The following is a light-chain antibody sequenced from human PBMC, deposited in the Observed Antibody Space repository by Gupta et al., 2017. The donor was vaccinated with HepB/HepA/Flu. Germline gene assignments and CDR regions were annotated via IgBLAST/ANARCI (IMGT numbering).Light chain of an antibody. CDR1: RSDVGSYNL. V-gene: IGLV2-23*01. Sequence: QSALTQPASLSGSPGPSITISCTGTRSDVGSYNLGSWYQQDPGKTLKMIIYERKKWTAGGANFFSGSKSGNTASLTISGLQAEDEDDYYCGSEASNNVVFGGGTKLTVL. J-gene: IGLJ2*01. CDR3: GSEASNNVV. CDR2: ERK.